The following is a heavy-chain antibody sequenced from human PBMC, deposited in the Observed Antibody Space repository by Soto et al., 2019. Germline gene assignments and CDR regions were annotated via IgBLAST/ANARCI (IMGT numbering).Heavy chain of an antibody. J-gene: IGHJ5*02. CDR2: ISNDETNK. Sequence: PGGSLRLSCAASGFIFSNYAVHWVRQAPGKGLEWVAVISNDETNKYYADSVKGRFTISRDNSKNTLYLQLNSLRDEDTAVYYCARDRHGEDPGGRFDPWGQGTVVTVSS. D-gene: IGHD3-10*01. CDR1: GFIFSNYA. V-gene: IGHV3-30-3*01. CDR3: ARDRHGEDPGGRFDP.